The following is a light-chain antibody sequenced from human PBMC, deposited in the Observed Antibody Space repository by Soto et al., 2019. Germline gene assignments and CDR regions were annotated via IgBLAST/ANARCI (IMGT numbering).Light chain of an antibody. CDR3: QQRSNWPPGA. CDR1: QSVSSY. J-gene: IGKJ3*01. Sequence: EIVLTQSPATLSLSPGERATLSCRASQSVSSYLAWYQQKPGQAPRLLIYDASNRAPGIPARFSGSGSGTDFNLTISSLEPEDFAVYYCQQRSNWPPGAFGPGTKVDIK. V-gene: IGKV3-11*01. CDR2: DAS.